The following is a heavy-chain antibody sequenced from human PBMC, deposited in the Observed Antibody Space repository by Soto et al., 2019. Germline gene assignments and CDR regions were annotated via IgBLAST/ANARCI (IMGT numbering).Heavy chain of an antibody. J-gene: IGHJ4*02. CDR3: VRRRGYSSSGAFDY. D-gene: IGHD6-6*01. CDR2: IYPGDSDT. V-gene: IGHV5-51*01. CDR1: EDIFTNYW. Sequence: GESLKISCKASEDIFTNYWIGWVRQMPGRGLEWMGIIYPGDSDTRYSPSFQGQVTFSVDKAINTAYLHLSTLKASDTAMFYCVRRRGYSSSGAFDYWAQGTLVTVSS.